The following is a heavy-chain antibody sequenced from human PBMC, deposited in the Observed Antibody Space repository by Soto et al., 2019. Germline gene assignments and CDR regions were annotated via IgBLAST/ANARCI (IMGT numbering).Heavy chain of an antibody. D-gene: IGHD3-3*01. J-gene: IGHJ4*02. CDR3: AKDRRITIFGVAPVIY. Sequence: GGSLRLSCAASGFTFSSYAMSWVRQAPGKGLEWVSAISGSGGSTYYADSVKGRFTISRENSKNTLYLQMNGLRAEDTAVYYCAKDRRITIFGVAPVIYWGQGTLVTVSS. V-gene: IGHV3-23*01. CDR2: ISGSGGST. CDR1: GFTFSSYA.